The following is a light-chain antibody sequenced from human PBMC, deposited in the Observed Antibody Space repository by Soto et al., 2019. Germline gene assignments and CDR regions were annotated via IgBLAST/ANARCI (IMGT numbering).Light chain of an antibody. CDR2: AAS. CDR3: QHYNSYAER. J-gene: IGKJ1*01. Sequence: DIQMTQSPSSLSASVGDRVTITCRASQDIRNELVWCQQKPGQAPKRLIFAASTLQSGVPLRFSGSGYGTEFTLTISSLQTDDFATYYCQHYNSYAERFGQGT. CDR1: QDIRNE. V-gene: IGKV1-17*01.